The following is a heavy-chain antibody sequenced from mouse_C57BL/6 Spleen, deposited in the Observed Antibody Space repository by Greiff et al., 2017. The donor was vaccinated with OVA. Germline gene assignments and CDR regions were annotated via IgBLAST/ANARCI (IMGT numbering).Heavy chain of an antibody. J-gene: IGHJ3*01. CDR2: INPNNGGT. Sequence: EVQLQQSGPELVKPGASVKMSCKASGYTFTDYNMHWVKQSHGKSLEWIGYINPNNGGTSYNQKFKGKATLTVNKSSSTAYMELRSLTSDDSAVYYCASVYYGYDALFAYWGQGTLVTVSA. CDR1: GYTFTDYN. CDR3: ASVYYGYDALFAY. V-gene: IGHV1-22*01. D-gene: IGHD2-2*01.